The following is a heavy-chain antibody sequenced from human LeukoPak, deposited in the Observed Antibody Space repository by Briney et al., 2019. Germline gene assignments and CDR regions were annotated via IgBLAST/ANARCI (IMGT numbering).Heavy chain of an antibody. CDR2: IIPIFGTA. Sequence: SVKVSCKASGGTFSSHAISWVRQAPGQGLEWMGGIIPIFGTANYAQKFQGRVTITADESTSTAYMELSSLRSEDTAVYYCARETHLRLELLYPPQKPNWFDPWGQGTLVTVSS. D-gene: IGHD1-7*01. CDR1: GGTFSSHA. V-gene: IGHV1-69*13. J-gene: IGHJ5*02. CDR3: ARETHLRLELLYPPQKPNWFDP.